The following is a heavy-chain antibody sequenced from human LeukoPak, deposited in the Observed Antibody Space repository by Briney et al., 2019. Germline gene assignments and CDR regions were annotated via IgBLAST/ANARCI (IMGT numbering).Heavy chain of an antibody. D-gene: IGHD2-15*01. V-gene: IGHV4-31*03. CDR3: ARGGDCSGGSCFSGFDY. CDR2: IYYSGST. CDR1: GGSISSGGYY. J-gene: IGHJ4*02. Sequence: SETLSLTCTVSGGSISSGGYYWSWIRQHPGKGLEWIGYIYYSGSTYYNPSLKSRVTISVDTSKNQFSLKLSSVTAADTAVYYCARGGDCSGGSCFSGFDYWGQGTLVTVSS.